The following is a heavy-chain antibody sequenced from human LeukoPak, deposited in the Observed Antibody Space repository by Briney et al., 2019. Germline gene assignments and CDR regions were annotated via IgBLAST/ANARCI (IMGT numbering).Heavy chain of an antibody. J-gene: IGHJ4*02. CDR1: GDGFTRHT. CDR3: AREYDSRARFDS. Sequence: QSGGSLRLSCVGSGDGFTRHTTNWVRRAPGKGLEWISYIRSGSDYIYYADSVKGRFTVSRDNARTSVYLQMNSLRVEDTAIYYCAREYDSRARFDSWGQGTLVTVSS. D-gene: IGHD6-13*01. CDR2: IRSGSDYI. V-gene: IGHV3-48*01.